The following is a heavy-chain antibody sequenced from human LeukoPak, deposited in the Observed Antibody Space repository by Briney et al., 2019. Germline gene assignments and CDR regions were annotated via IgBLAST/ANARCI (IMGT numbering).Heavy chain of an antibody. Sequence: ASVKVSCKASGYTLTGYYMHWVQQAPGQGLEWMGWINPNSGGTNYAQKFQGGVTMTRDTSISTAYMELSRLRSDDTAVYYCARVSGSGDIDYWGQGTLVTVSS. CDR3: ARVSGSGDIDY. D-gene: IGHD3-10*01. CDR2: INPNSGGT. CDR1: GYTLTGYY. J-gene: IGHJ4*02. V-gene: IGHV1-2*02.